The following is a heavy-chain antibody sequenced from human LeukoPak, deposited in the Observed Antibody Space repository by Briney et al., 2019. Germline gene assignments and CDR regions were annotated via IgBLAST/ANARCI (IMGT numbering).Heavy chain of an antibody. D-gene: IGHD5-12*01. V-gene: IGHV3-30-3*01. J-gene: IGHJ4*02. CDR1: GFTFSSYA. CDR3: ARDSGGYERPTFDY. CDR2: ISYDGSNK. Sequence: AGRSLRLSCAASGFTFSSYAMHWVRQAPGKGLEWVAVISYDGSNKYYADSVKGRFTISRDNSKNTLYLQMNSLRAEDTAVYYCARDSGGYERPTFDYWGQGTLVTVSS.